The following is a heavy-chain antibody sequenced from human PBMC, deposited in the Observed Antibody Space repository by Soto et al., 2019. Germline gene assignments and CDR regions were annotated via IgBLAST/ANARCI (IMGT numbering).Heavy chain of an antibody. CDR2: ISWNSGSI. J-gene: IGHJ4*02. CDR3: AKAGFGELHFEY. CDR1: GFTFDDYA. Sequence: GGSLRLSCAASGFTFDDYAMHWVRQAPGKGLEWVSGISWNSGSIGYADSVKGRFTISRDNAKNSLYLQMNSLRAEDTALYYRAKAGFGELHFEYWGQGTLVTVSS. D-gene: IGHD3-10*01. V-gene: IGHV3-9*01.